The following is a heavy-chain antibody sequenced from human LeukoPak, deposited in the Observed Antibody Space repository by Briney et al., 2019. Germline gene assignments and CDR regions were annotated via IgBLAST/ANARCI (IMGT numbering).Heavy chain of an antibody. CDR1: GYTFTDYY. CDR3: ARDLPQTGYVGASDI. Sequence: GASVKVSCKASGYTFTDYYILGVRQAPGQGPEWRGWISPNSGGTNYAQNFKGRVTMTRDTSISTAYMELNSLTSDDTAVYYCARDLPQTGYVGASDIWGPRTTVTVSS. CDR2: ISPNSGGT. J-gene: IGHJ3*02. V-gene: IGHV1-2*02. D-gene: IGHD5-12*01.